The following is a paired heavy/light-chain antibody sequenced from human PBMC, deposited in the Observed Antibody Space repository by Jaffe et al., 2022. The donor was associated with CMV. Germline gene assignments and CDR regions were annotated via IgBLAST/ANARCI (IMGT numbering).Heavy chain of an antibody. V-gene: IGHV3-30*18. CDR3: ANSGYYNFLSANDY. CDR1: GITFSSYG. CDR2: ISYDGSKI. D-gene: IGHD3-3*01. J-gene: IGHJ4*02. Sequence: QVQLVESGGDVVQPGRSLRLSCTVSGITFSSYGMHWVRQAPGKGLEWVAVISYDGSKIYYAESVKGRFTISRDNSKNTLYLQMNSLRVEDTAVYYCANSGYYNFLSANDYWGQGTLVTVSS.
Light chain of an antibody. CDR3: QLYGSSLT. Sequence: DIVLTQSPGTLSLSPGERATLSCRASQSVDSSYLAWYQQKLGQAPRLLIYGASSRTTGIPGRFSGSGSGTDFTLTVSSLEPEDFAVYYCQLYGSSLTFGGGTKVES. CDR1: QSVDSSY. CDR2: GAS. V-gene: IGKV3-20*01. J-gene: IGKJ4*01.